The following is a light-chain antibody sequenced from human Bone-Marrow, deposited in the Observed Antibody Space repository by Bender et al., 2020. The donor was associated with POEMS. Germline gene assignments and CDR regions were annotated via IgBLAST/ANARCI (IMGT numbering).Light chain of an antibody. J-gene: IGLJ2*01. CDR1: GNDIGSYSY. V-gene: IGLV2-14*03. CDR2: EIR. Sequence: QSALTQPASVSGSPGQSVTISCTGTGNDIGSYSYVSWYQQYPGKAPKLIIYEIRRTPSGVSHRFSGSKSGNTASLTISGLQTDDEADYYCSSSTDSSAVIFGGGTRVTVL. CDR3: SSSTDSSAVI.